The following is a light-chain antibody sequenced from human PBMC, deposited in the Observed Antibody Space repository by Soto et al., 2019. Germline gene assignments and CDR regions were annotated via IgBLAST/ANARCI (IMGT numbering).Light chain of an antibody. V-gene: IGLV2-23*02. CDR2: EVS. CDR3: CSYAFCSTFPYV. CDR1: SSDVGSYNL. J-gene: IGLJ1*01. Sequence: QSVLTQPASVSGSPGQSITISCTGTSSDVGSYNLVSWYQHHPGKAPKLMIYEVSKRPSGVSNRFSGSKSGNTASLTISGLQAEDEADYYSCSYAFCSTFPYVFGTGSMVSGL.